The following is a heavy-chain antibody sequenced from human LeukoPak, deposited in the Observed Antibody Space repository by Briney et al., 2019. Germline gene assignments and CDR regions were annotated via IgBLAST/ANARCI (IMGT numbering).Heavy chain of an antibody. CDR1: GFTFSDYY. J-gene: IGHJ4*02. V-gene: IGHV3-11*05. Sequence: PGGSLRLFCAASGFTFSDYYMSWIRQAPGKGLEWVSYISSSSSYTNYADSVKGRFTISRDNAKNSLYLQMNSLRAEDTAVYYCARDPTPDGIGILDYWGQGTLVTVSS. D-gene: IGHD6-13*01. CDR3: ARDPTPDGIGILDY. CDR2: ISSSSSYT.